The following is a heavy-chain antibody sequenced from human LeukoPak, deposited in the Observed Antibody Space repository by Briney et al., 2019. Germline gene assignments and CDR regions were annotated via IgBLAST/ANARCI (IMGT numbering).Heavy chain of an antibody. CDR1: GFTCSSKW. CDR2: IDSGGTYK. V-gene: IGHV3-74*01. J-gene: IGHJ4*02. D-gene: IGHD3-22*01. CDR3: ARYLPISDSSGYYLDY. Sequence: GGSLRLSCAASGFTCSSKWIHWVRQAPGNGLEWVSSIDSGGTYKSYTDSVKGRFTISRDNAKNTLYLQMNSLRAEDTAVYYCARYLPISDSSGYYLDYWGQGTVVTVSS.